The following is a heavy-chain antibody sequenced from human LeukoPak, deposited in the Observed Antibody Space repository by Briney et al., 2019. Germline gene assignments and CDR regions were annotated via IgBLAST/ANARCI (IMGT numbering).Heavy chain of an antibody. V-gene: IGHV4-59*01. D-gene: IGHD3-22*01. Sequence: NTSETLSLTCTVSGGSIRSYYWGWIRQPPGKGLEWIGYIYYSGSTNYNPSLKSRVTISVDTSKNQFSLKLSSVTAADTAVYYSARDKKDYYDSSGYYYFAFDIWGQGTMVNVSS. CDR2: IYYSGST. CDR1: GGSIRSYY. J-gene: IGHJ3*02. CDR3: ARDKKDYYDSSGYYYFAFDI.